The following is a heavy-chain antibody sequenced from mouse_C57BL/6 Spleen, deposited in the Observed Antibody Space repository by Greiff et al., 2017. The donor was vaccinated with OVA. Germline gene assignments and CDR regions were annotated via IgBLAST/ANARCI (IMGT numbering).Heavy chain of an antibody. V-gene: IGHV1-52*01. CDR3: ARRGLSLGPWYFDV. CDR2: IDPSDSET. Sequence: QVQLQQPGAELVRPGSSVKLSCKASGYTFTSYWMHWVKQRPIQGLEWIGNIDPSDSETHYNQKFKDKATLTVDKSSSTAYMQLSSLTSEDSAVYYCARRGLSLGPWYFDVWGTGTTVTVSS. CDR1: GYTFTSYW. J-gene: IGHJ1*03. D-gene: IGHD4-1*01.